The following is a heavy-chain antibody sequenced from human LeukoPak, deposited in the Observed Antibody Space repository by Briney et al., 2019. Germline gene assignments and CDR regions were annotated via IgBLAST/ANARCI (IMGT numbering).Heavy chain of an antibody. Sequence: SETLSLTCTVSGGSISSSSYYWGWIRQPPGKGLEWIGSIYYSGSTYYNPSLKSRVTISVDTSKNQFSLKLSSVTAADTAVYYCARDRPITMIVVDLSYFDYWGQGTLVTVSS. CDR3: ARDRPITMIVVDLSYFDY. CDR1: GGSISSSSYY. D-gene: IGHD3-22*01. J-gene: IGHJ4*02. V-gene: IGHV4-39*07. CDR2: IYYSGST.